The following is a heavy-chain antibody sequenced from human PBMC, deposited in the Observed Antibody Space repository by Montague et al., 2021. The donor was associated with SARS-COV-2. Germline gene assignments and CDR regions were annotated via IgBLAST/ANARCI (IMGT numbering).Heavy chain of an antibody. CDR2: XDWDEDQ. D-gene: IGHD4-17*01. V-gene: IGHV2-70*01. Sequence: PALVKPTQTLTLTCTFSGFSLNTSGMCVSWIRQPPGKAPEWLALXDWDEDQYYSTSLKTRLTISKDTSKNQVVLTMTNMDPIDTATYYCARSYGDYRDSYFDYWGQGTLVTVSS. CDR3: ARSYGDYRDSYFDY. CDR1: GFSLNTSGMC. J-gene: IGHJ4*02.